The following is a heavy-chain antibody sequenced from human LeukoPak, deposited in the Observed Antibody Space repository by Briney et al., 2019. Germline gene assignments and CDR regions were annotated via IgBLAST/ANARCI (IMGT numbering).Heavy chain of an antibody. CDR1: GLTLSTYV. CDR3: AKALSYYDYCMDV. Sequence: GGSLRLSCAASGLTLSTYVMNWVRQAPGKGLEWVSGITAGGSSTHYADSVKGRFTISRDNSKNTLYLQMDSLRAEDTAVYYCAKALSYYDYCMDVWGQGTTVTVSS. CDR2: ITAGGSST. V-gene: IGHV3-23*01. J-gene: IGHJ6*02. D-gene: IGHD3-10*01.